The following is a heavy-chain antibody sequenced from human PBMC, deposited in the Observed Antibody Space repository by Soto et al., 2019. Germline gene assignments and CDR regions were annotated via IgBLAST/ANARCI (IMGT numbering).Heavy chain of an antibody. D-gene: IGHD3-9*01. Sequence: GESLKISCKSSGYSFTDYWIGWVRQMPGKGLEWMGIIYPGDSDAGYSPSFQGQVTISVDTSINTAFLRWNSLTASDTAMYYCARQADYNILTGYLYYFDYWGQGSLVTVSS. V-gene: IGHV5-51*01. CDR3: ARQADYNILTGYLYYFDY. CDR2: IYPGDSDA. CDR1: GYSFTDYW. J-gene: IGHJ4*02.